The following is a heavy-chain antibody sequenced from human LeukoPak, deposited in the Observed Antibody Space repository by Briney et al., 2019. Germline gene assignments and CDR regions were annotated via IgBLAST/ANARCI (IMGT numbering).Heavy chain of an antibody. CDR3: ARDSGYDYTLDY. CDR2: INHSGST. D-gene: IGHD5-12*01. CDR1: GGSFSGYY. Sequence: SETLSLTCAVYGGSFSGYYWSWIRQPPGKGLEWIGEINHSGSTNYNPSLKSRVTISVDTSKSQFSLKLSSVTAADTAVYYCARDSGYDYTLDYWGQGTLVTVSS. V-gene: IGHV4-34*01. J-gene: IGHJ4*02.